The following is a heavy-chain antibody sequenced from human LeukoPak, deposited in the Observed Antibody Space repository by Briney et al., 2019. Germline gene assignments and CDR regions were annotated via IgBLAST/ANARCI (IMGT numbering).Heavy chain of an antibody. CDR2: IKQDGSEK. CDR3: ARDRDFGHYEEDY. D-gene: IGHD3-3*01. Sequence: GGSLRLSCAASGLTFSSYWMSWVRQAPGKGLEWVANIKQDGSEKYYVDSVKGRFTISRDNAKNSLYLQMNSLRAEDTAVYYCARDRDFGHYEEDYWGQGALVTVSS. J-gene: IGHJ4*02. V-gene: IGHV3-7*01. CDR1: GLTFSSYW.